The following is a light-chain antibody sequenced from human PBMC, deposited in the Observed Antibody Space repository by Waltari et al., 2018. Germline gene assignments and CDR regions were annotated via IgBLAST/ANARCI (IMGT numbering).Light chain of an antibody. CDR2: GNT. V-gene: IGLV1-40*01. J-gene: IGLJ2*01. CDR1: SSNIGVGYD. Sequence: QSGLTQPPSVSGAPGQRVTISCTGSSSNIGVGYDVHWYQLLPGTAPKLLIYGNTNRPSGVPDRFSGSKSGTSASLAITGLQAEDEADYYCQSYDRSLSGSIFGGGTKLTVL. CDR3: QSYDRSLSGSI.